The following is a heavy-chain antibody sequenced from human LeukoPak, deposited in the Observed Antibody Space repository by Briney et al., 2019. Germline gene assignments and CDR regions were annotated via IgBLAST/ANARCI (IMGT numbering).Heavy chain of an antibody. J-gene: IGHJ4*02. V-gene: IGHV5-51*01. Sequence: GXXXXXYWXGWVRQLPGXGXEWMGIIDPGDSDTRYSPSIQGQVTISADKSIRTTYLQWSSLKASDTAVYSXXXRXXXIXXXXXSXXXXXDSWGQXTXVTVSS. CDR2: IDPGDSDT. CDR3: XXRXXXIXXXXXSXXXXXDS. CDR1: GXXXXXYW.